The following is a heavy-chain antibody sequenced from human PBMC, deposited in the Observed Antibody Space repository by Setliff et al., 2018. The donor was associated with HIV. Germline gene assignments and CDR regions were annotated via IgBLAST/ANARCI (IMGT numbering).Heavy chain of an antibody. CDR3: ERSGPVWFGEPPYYFDS. J-gene: IGHJ4*02. D-gene: IGHD3-10*01. V-gene: IGHV4-39*07. CDR2: IDYSGNT. Sequence: SETLSLTCTVSGGSLSSTTYYWGWIRQPPGKGLEWIGIIDYSGNTYYNPSLKSRITISVDTSKNQFSLKLSSVTAADTAVYYCERSGPVWFGEPPYYFDSWGLGTLVTVS. CDR1: GGSLSSTTYY.